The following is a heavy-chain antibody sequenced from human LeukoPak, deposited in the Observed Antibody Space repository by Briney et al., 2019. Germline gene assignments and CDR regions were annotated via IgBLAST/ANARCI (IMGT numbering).Heavy chain of an antibody. V-gene: IGHV4-61*02. CDR3: AREVAPSYYDFWSGYGDYYYYYMDV. D-gene: IGHD3-3*01. J-gene: IGHJ6*03. CDR2: IYTSGST. CDR1: GGSISSGSYY. Sequence: PSETLSLTCTVSGGSISSGSYYWSWIRQPAGKGLEWIGRIYTSGSTNYNPSLKSRVTISVDTSKNQFSLKLSSVTAADTAVHYCAREVAPSYYDFWSGYGDYYYYYMDVWGKGTTVTVSS.